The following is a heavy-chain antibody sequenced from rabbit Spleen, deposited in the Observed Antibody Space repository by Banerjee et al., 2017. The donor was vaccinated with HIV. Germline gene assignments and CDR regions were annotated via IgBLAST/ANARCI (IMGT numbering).Heavy chain of an antibody. CDR1: GFSFSSSDY. V-gene: IGHV1S40*01. Sequence: QSLEESGGDLVKPGASLTLTCTASGFSFSSSDYMCWVRQAPGKGLEWISCIAGSSSGFAYSANWAKGRFTCSKPSSLTVPLKMTSLTVADTDSYFCARDGGSSFSSYGMDLWGPGTLVTVS. CDR2: IAGSSSGFA. D-gene: IGHD8-1*01. J-gene: IGHJ6*01. CDR3: ARDGGSSFSSYGMDL.